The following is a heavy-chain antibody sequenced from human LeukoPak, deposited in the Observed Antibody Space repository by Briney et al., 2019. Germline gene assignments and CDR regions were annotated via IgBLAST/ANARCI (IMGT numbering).Heavy chain of an antibody. CDR1: GGSISSYY. J-gene: IGHJ4*02. Sequence: SETLSLTCTVSGGSISSYYWSWLRQPAGKGLEWLGRIYTSGSTNYNPSLKSRVTISGDTSKNQFSLRLSSVTAADTAVYYCARASYSYDINGWVPFDYWGQGTLVTVSS. CDR2: IYTSGST. V-gene: IGHV4-4*07. D-gene: IGHD3-22*01. CDR3: ARASYSYDINGWVPFDY.